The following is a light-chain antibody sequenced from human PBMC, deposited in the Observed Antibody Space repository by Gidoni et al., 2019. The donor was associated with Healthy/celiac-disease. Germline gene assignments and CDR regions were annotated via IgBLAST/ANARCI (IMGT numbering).Light chain of an antibody. J-gene: IGKJ1*01. CDR1: QDISNY. CDR3: QQYDNLPWT. CDR2: EAS. V-gene: IGKV1-33*01. Sequence: DIQMTQSPSSLSASVGDRVPITCQASQDISNYLNWSQQKPGKAPKLLIYEASNLETGVPSRFSGSGSGTDFTFTISSLQPEDIATYYCQQYDNLPWTFGQGTKVEIK.